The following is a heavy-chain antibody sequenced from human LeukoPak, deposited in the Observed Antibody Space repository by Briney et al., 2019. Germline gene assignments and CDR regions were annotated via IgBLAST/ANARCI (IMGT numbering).Heavy chain of an antibody. Sequence: GGSLRLSCAASGFTFSSYWMSWVRQAPGKGLEWVANIKQDGSEKYYVDSVKGRFTISRDNAKNPLYLQMNSLRAEDTAVYYCARKIVVVPAAGPEIDYWGQGTLVTVSS. CDR3: ARKIVVVPAAGPEIDY. V-gene: IGHV3-7*01. CDR1: GFTFSSYW. CDR2: IKQDGSEK. D-gene: IGHD2-2*01. J-gene: IGHJ4*02.